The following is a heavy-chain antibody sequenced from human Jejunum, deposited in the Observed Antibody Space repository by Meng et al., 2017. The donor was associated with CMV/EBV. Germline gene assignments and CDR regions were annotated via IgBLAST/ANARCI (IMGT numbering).Heavy chain of an antibody. D-gene: IGHD3-10*01. J-gene: IGHJ4*02. CDR1: GFSFSDYS. V-gene: IGHV3-48*04. CDR2: ISTTGTRV. CDR3: AKVGSRYYFDS. Sequence: CAASGFSFSDYSMNWIRQAPGTGLEWIAYISTTGTRVDYADSVKGRFTISRDHAKNSLSLQMHSLRVEDTATYFCAKVGSRYYFDSWGQGALVTVSS.